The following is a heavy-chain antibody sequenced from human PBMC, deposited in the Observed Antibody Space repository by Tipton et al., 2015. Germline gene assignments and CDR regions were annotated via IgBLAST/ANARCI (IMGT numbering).Heavy chain of an antibody. Sequence: TLSLTCNVSGAYISDYFWSWIRQPAGKGLEWIGRFSSGGSTNYNPSLSSRVTMSVDTSKTQFSLKLTSVTAADTAVYYCARNSGWPENAFNIWGQGTMVTVSS. CDR2: FSSGGST. V-gene: IGHV4-4*07. CDR3: ARNSGWPENAFNI. CDR1: GAYISDYF. D-gene: IGHD6-19*01. J-gene: IGHJ3*02.